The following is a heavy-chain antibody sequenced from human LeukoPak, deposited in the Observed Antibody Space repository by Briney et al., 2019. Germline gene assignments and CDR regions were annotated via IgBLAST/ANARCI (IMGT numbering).Heavy chain of an antibody. Sequence: GASVKVSCKASGYTFTSYGISWVRQAPGQGLEWMGGIIPIFGTANYAQKFQGRVTITTDESTSTAYMELSSLRSEDTAVYYCARGASVPAAFDYWGQGTLVTVSS. J-gene: IGHJ4*02. D-gene: IGHD2-2*01. CDR2: IIPIFGTA. CDR1: GYTFTSYG. V-gene: IGHV1-69*05. CDR3: ARGASVPAAFDY.